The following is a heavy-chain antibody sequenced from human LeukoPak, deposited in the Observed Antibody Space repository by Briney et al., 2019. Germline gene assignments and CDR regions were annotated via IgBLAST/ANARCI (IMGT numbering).Heavy chain of an antibody. CDR1: GGSISNYF. CDR3: TRGFLQNDY. J-gene: IGHJ4*02. Sequence: SETLSLTCTVSGGSISNYFWTWIRQPPGKGLEWIGYIYTSGNTNYNPSLESRVTMSVDTSKNQFSLRLNSVTAADTAVYYCTRGFLQNDYWGQGTLVTVSS. CDR2: IYTSGNT. V-gene: IGHV4-4*09.